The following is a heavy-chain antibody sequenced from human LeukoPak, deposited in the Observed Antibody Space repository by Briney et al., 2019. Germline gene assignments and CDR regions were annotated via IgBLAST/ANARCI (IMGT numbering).Heavy chain of an antibody. D-gene: IGHD3-10*01. J-gene: IGHJ6*02. CDR2: IGSGSGGTT. CDR1: GFTFSSYA. V-gene: IGHV3-23*01. Sequence: GGSLRLSCAASGFTFSSYAMRWVRQAPGKGLEWASAIGSGSGGTTIYADSVKGRFTISRDNSKNTLYLQMSSLRGEDTAVYYCAKNYESGRGVPHGMDVWGQGTTVTVSS. CDR3: AKNYESGRGVPHGMDV.